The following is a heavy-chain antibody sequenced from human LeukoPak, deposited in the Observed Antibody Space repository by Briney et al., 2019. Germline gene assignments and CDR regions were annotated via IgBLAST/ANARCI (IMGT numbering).Heavy chain of an antibody. CDR2: IKQDGSEK. Sequence: GGPLSHSCAASGFTLSIYLMIWLRHAPGKGLEGVANIKQDGSEKYYVDSVKGRFTISRDNAKNSLYLQMNSLRAEDTAVYYCARNAYTYWAFDIWGQGTMVTVSS. V-gene: IGHV3-7*01. CDR1: GFTLSIYL. CDR3: ARNAYTYWAFDI. D-gene: IGHD3-16*01. J-gene: IGHJ3*02.